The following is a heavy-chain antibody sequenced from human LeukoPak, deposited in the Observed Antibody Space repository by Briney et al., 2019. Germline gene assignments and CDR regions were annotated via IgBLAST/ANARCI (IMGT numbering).Heavy chain of an antibody. Sequence: ASVRVSCKASGGTFSSYAISWVRQAPGQGLEWMGGIIPIFGTANYAQKFQGRVTITADESTSTAYMELSSLRSEDTAVYYCARVCDFCSHGAADYWGQGTLVTVSS. V-gene: IGHV1-69*01. J-gene: IGHJ4*02. CDR3: ARVCDFCSHGAADY. D-gene: IGHD3-3*01. CDR2: IIPIFGTA. CDR1: GGTFSSYA.